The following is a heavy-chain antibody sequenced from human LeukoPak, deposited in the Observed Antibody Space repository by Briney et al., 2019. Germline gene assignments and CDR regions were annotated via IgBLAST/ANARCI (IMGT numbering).Heavy chain of an antibody. D-gene: IGHD3-3*01. CDR2: IYYSGST. CDR3: ARGSYDFWSGYYHYYYYYYMDV. J-gene: IGHJ6*03. Sequence: SETLSLTCTVSGGSISSHYWSWIRQPPGKGLEGSGYIYYSGSTNYKPSLKSRVTISVDTSKNQFSLKLSSVTAADTAVYYCARGSYDFWSGYYHYYYYYYMDVWGKGTTVTVSS. V-gene: IGHV4-59*11. CDR1: GGSISSHY.